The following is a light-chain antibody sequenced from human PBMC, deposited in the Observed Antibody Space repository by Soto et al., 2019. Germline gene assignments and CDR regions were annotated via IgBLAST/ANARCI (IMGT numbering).Light chain of an antibody. CDR1: QSVHRN. J-gene: IGKJ3*01. V-gene: IGKV3-15*01. Sequence: IVLTQSPATLSVSPGERATLSCRASQSVHRNLAWYQQKPGQAPRLLIYGASTRATGIPVRFSGSGSGTEFTLTVSSLQSDDFALYYCQHYDNWPFTFGPGTKVDIK. CDR3: QHYDNWPFT. CDR2: GAS.